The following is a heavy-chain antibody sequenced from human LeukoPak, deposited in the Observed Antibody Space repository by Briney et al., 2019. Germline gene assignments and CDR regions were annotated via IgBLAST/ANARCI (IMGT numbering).Heavy chain of an antibody. CDR3: ARDPDYSYYYYMDV. V-gene: IGHV3-7*01. D-gene: IGHD2-15*01. CDR2: IKQDGSEK. J-gene: IGHJ6*03. CDR1: GFTFSSYW. Sequence: GGSLRLSCAASGFTFSSYWMSWVRQAPGKGLEWVANIKQDGSEKYYVDSVKGRFTISRDNAKNSLYLQMNSLRAEDTAVYYCARDPDYSYYYYMDVWGKGTTVTVSS.